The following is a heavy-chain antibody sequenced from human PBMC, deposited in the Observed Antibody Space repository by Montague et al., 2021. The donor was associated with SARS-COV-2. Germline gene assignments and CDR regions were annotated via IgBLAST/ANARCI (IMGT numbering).Heavy chain of an antibody. CDR3: ARHRRSRYGNFDY. D-gene: IGHD1-1*01. CDR2: IYYSGST. CDR1: GGSISSSSYY. Sequence: SETLSLTCTVPGGSISSSSYYWGWIRQPPGQGLEWIGSIYYSGSTYYNPSLKSRVTISVDTSKNQFSLKLSSVTAADTAVYYCARHRRSRYGNFDYWGQGTLVTVSS. J-gene: IGHJ4*02. V-gene: IGHV4-39*07.